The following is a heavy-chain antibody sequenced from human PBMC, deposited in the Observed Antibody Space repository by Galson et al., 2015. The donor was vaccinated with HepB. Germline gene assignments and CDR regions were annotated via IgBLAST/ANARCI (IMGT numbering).Heavy chain of an antibody. V-gene: IGHV2-70*11. CDR3: ARIFWSGKYYYGMDV. D-gene: IGHD3-3*01. Sequence: PALVKPTQTLTLTCTFSGFSLSTSGMCVSWIRQPPGKALEWLARIDWDDDKYYSTSLKTRLTISKDTSKNQVVLTMTNMDPVDTATYYCARIFWSGKYYYGMDVWGQGTTVTVSS. CDR2: IDWDDDK. CDR1: GFSLSTSGMC. J-gene: IGHJ6*02.